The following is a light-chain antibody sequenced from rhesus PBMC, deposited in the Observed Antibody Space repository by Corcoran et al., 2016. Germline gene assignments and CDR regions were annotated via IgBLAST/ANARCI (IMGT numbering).Light chain of an antibody. Sequence: EIVMTQSPATLSLSPGERATLSCRASQSVSSNLAWYQQKTGQAPRLLIYYASKRATGIPDRLSGSVSGTDFTLTISSLEPEDVGVYYCQQYNNWNTFGPGTKLDIK. CDR2: YAS. CDR1: QSVSSN. J-gene: IGKJ3*01. CDR3: QQYNNWNT. V-gene: IGKV3-35*01.